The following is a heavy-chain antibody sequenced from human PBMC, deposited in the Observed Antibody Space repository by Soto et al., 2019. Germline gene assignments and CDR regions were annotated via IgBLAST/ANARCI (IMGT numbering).Heavy chain of an antibody. CDR1: GFTFSSYG. CDR3: AKDYGDSYYYYYGMDV. D-gene: IGHD4-17*01. Sequence: GGSLRLSCAASGFTFSSYGMHWVRQAPGKGLEWVAVISYDGSNKYYADSVKGRFTISRDNSKNTLYLQMNSLRAEDTAVYYCAKDYGDSYYYYYGMDVWGQGTTVTVS. V-gene: IGHV3-30*18. J-gene: IGHJ6*02. CDR2: ISYDGSNK.